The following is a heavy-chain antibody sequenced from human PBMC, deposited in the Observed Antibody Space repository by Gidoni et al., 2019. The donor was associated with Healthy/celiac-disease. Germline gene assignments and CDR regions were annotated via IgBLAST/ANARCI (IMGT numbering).Heavy chain of an antibody. CDR3: ARVAVAGTRAVDY. V-gene: IGHV4-61*01. CDR2: IYYSGST. Sequence: QVQLQESGPGLVKPSEALSLTCTVSGGSVSSGSYYWSWIRQPPGKGLEWIGYIYYSGSTNYNPSLKSRVTISVDTSKNQFSLKLSSVTAADTAVYYCARVAVAGTRAVDYWGQGTLVTVSS. D-gene: IGHD6-19*01. J-gene: IGHJ4*02. CDR1: GGSVSSGSYY.